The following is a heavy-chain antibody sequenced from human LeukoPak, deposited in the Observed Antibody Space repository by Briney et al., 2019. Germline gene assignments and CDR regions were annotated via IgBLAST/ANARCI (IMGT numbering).Heavy chain of an antibody. D-gene: IGHD3-22*01. CDR3: ARVDDSSGYYGGFDY. J-gene: IGHJ4*02. Sequence: SETLSLTCTVSGGSISSGGYYWSWIRQHPGKGLEWIGYIYYSGSTYYNPSLKSRVTISVDTSKNQFSLKLSSVTAADTAVYYCARVDDSSGYYGGFDYWGQGTLVTVSS. CDR1: GGSISSGGYY. CDR2: IYYSGST. V-gene: IGHV4-31*03.